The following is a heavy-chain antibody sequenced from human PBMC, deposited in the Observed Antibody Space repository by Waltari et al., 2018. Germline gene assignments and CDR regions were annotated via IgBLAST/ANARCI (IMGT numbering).Heavy chain of an antibody. Sequence: EVQLLESGGDLVQTGWSLRLSCADSGFTFSSYAMSGVRQAPGRGLEWVSAISGSGGSTYYADSVKGRFTISRDNSKNTLYLQMNSLRAEDTAVYYCAKDDVGYCSGGSCTFDYWGQGTLVTVSS. CDR2: ISGSGGST. CDR3: AKDDVGYCSGGSCTFDY. CDR1: GFTFSSYA. J-gene: IGHJ4*02. D-gene: IGHD2-15*01. V-gene: IGHV3-23*01.